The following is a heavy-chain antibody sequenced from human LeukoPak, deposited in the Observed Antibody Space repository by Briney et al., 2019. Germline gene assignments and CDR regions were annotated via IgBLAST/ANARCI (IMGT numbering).Heavy chain of an antibody. V-gene: IGHV3-23*01. D-gene: IGHD3-22*01. CDR2: ISGSGGST. J-gene: IGHJ3*02. CDR3: AKSEGVVRSAFDI. CDR1: GFTFSSYA. Sequence: GGSLRLFCAASGFTFSSYAMSWVRQAPGKGLEWVSAISGSGGSTYYADSVKGRFTISRDNSKNTLYLQMNSLRAEDTAVYYCAKSEGVVRSAFDIWGQGTMVTVSS.